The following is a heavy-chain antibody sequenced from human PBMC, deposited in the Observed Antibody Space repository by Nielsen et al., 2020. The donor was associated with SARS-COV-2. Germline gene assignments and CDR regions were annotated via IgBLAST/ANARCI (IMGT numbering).Heavy chain of an antibody. CDR3: ARLAVGYCSGGSRYSAPSPAASDY. D-gene: IGHD2-15*01. Sequence: WVRQAPGQGLEWMGIINPSGGSTSYAQKFQGRVTMTRDTSTSTVYMELSSLRSEDTAVYYCARLAVGYCSGGSRYSAPSPAASDYWGQGTLVTVSS. J-gene: IGHJ4*02. CDR2: INPSGGST. V-gene: IGHV1-46*01.